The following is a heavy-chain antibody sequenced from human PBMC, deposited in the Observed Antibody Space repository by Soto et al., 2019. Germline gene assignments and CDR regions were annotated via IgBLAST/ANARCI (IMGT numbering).Heavy chain of an antibody. Sequence: EVQLLESGGGLVQPGGSLRLSCAASGFTFSSYAMSWVRQAPGKGLEWVSAISGSGGNTYYADSVKGRFTISRDNSKNTLYLQMNSLRAEDTAVYYCAKSVRYCSGGVGYYSESDCWGQGTLVTVSS. J-gene: IGHJ4*02. V-gene: IGHV3-23*01. CDR3: AKSVRYCSGGVGYYSESDC. D-gene: IGHD2-15*01. CDR2: ISGSGGNT. CDR1: GFTFSSYA.